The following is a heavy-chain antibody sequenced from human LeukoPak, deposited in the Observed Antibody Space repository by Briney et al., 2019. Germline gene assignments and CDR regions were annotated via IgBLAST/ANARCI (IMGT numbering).Heavy chain of an antibody. J-gene: IGHJ5*02. D-gene: IGHD6-25*01. V-gene: IGHV3-66*01. CDR1: GFTVSSNY. CDR2: IYSGGST. Sequence: GGSLRLSCAASGFTVSSNYMSWVRQAPGKGLEWVSVIYSGGSTYYADSVKGRFTTSRDNSKNTLYLQMNSLRAEDTAVYYCARDKAASPNNWFDPWGQGTLVTVSA. CDR3: ARDKAASPNNWFDP.